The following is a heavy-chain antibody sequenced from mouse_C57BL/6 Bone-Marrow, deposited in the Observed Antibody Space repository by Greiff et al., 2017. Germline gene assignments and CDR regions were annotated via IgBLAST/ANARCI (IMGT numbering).Heavy chain of an antibody. CDR1: GYTFTSYW. J-gene: IGHJ2*01. V-gene: IGHV1-55*01. CDR2: IYPGSGST. D-gene: IGHD2-5*01. Sequence: QVQLQQPGAELVKPGASVKMSCKASGYTFTSYWITWVKQRPGQGLEWIGDIYPGSGSTNYNEKFKSKATLTVDTSSSTAYMQLSSLTSEDSAVYYCARHYSNWNYFDYWGQGTTLTVAS. CDR3: ARHYSNWNYFDY.